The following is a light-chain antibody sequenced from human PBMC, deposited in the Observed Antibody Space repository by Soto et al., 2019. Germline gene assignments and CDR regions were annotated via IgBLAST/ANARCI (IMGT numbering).Light chain of an antibody. CDR3: QQYNDGPLT. CDR1: QSVSSN. CDR2: GAF. Sequence: EILMTQSPVTLSVSPGERATLSCRASQSVSSNLAWYQQKPGQAPSLLIYGAFTRATGIPARFSGTGSGTEFTRTISSLQSEDFALYYCQQYNDGPLTFGQGTKVEI. J-gene: IGKJ1*01. V-gene: IGKV3-15*01.